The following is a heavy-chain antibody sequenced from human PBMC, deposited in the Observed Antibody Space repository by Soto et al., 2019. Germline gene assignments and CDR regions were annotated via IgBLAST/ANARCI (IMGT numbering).Heavy chain of an antibody. V-gene: IGHV6-1*01. Sequence: SHTLSLTGAICGGSVSSDLTSWNLIRQSPSRGLEWLGRTYYRSKWFHDYAASVKSRITINPDTSKNQFSLELNSMTPEDTAVYYCARGNALDVWGQGTVVTVSS. J-gene: IGHJ3*01. CDR1: GGSVSSDLTS. CDR2: TYYRSKWFH. CDR3: ARGNALDV. D-gene: IGHD3-10*01.